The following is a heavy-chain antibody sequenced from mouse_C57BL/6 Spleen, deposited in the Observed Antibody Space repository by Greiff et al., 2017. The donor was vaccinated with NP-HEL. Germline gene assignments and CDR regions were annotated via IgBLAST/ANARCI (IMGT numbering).Heavy chain of an antibody. CDR1: GYTFTDYY. CDR3: ARYGEPGTRAMDY. D-gene: IGHD4-1*01. V-gene: IGHV1-19*01. Sequence: EVHLVESGPVLVKPGASVKMSCKASGYTFTDYYMNWVKQSHGKSLEWIGVINPYNGGTSYNQKFKGKATLTVDKSSSTAYMELNSLTSEDSAVYYCARYGEPGTRAMDYWGQGTSVTVSS. CDR2: INPYNGGT. J-gene: IGHJ4*01.